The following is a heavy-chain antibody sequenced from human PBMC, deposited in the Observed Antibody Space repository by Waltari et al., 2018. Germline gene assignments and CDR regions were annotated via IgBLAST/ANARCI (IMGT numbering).Heavy chain of an antibody. CDR3: TTLDAPWGG. D-gene: IGHD7-27*01. J-gene: IGHJ4*01. V-gene: IGHV3-15*01. Sequence: EVQMVESGGGSMKPGNSLRLPCVASGFRFTPAWLTWVRQAPGKGLEWVGRIKSKSDGATTDFAAAVKGRFSISREDSQNMVFLQMNSLRTEDTAVYYCTTLDAPWGGWGHGTLVTVS. CDR2: IKSKSDGATT. CDR1: GFRFTPAW.